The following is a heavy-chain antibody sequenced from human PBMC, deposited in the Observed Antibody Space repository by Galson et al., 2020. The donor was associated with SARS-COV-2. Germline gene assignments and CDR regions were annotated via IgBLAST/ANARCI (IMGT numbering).Heavy chain of an antibody. Sequence: GESLKISCAASGFTFSSYAMHWVRQAPGKGLEWVAVISYDGSNKYYADSVKGRFTISRDNSKNTLYLQMNSLRAEDTAVYYCARDLVVVAANPLDYWGQGTLVTVSS. V-gene: IGHV3-30*04. CDR3: ARDLVVVAANPLDY. D-gene: IGHD2-15*01. J-gene: IGHJ4*02. CDR2: ISYDGSNK. CDR1: GFTFSSYA.